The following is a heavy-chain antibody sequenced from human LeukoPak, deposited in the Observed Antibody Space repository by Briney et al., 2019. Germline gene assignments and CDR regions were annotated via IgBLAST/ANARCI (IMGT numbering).Heavy chain of an antibody. J-gene: IGHJ3*02. CDR1: GGSISSHY. V-gene: IGHV4-59*11. CDR2: IYYSGST. D-gene: IGHD6-6*01. CDR3: ARGYSSYAFDI. Sequence: KSSETLSLTCTVSGGSISSHYWSWIRQPPGKGLEWIGYIYYSGSTNYSPSLKSRVTISADTSKNQFSLKLSSVTAADTAVYYCARGYSSYAFDIWGQGTMVTVSS.